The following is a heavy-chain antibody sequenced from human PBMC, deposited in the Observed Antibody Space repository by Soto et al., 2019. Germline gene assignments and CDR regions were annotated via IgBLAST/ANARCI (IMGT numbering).Heavy chain of an antibody. CDR2: ISGSGGST. D-gene: IGHD4-17*01. J-gene: IGHJ6*03. CDR3: AKQGPGDTTPFCYYMDV. CDR1: GFTFSSYA. V-gene: IGHV3-23*01. Sequence: PGGSLRLSCAASGFTFSSYAMSWVRQAPGKGLEWVSAISGSGGSTYYADSVKGRFTISRDNSKNTLYLQMNSLRAEDTAVYYCAKQGPGDTTPFCYYMDVWGQGTTVTVSS.